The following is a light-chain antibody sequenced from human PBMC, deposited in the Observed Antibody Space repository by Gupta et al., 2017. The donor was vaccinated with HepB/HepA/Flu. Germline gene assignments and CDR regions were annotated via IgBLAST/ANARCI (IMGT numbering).Light chain of an antibody. CDR2: GAS. V-gene: IGKV3-20*01. CDR3: QQYCSSPWT. J-gene: IGKJ1*01. Sequence: EIVLTQSPGTLSLSPGERATLSCRASQSVSSSYLAWYQQKPGQAPRLLIYGASSRATGIPDRFSGSGSGTDFTLTISRLEPEDFAVYYCQQYCSSPWTFGQWTKVEIK. CDR1: QSVSSSY.